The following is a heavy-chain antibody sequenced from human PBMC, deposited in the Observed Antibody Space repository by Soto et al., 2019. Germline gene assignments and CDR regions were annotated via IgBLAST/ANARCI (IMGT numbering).Heavy chain of an antibody. D-gene: IGHD4-17*01. CDR2: INHSGST. V-gene: IGHV4-34*01. Sequence: QVQLQQWGAGLLKPSETLSLTCAVYGGSFSGYYWSWIRQPPGKGLEWTGEINHSGSTNYNPSLKSRVTISVDTSKNQFSLKLSSVTAADTAVYYCASLHLDYGDYVEYFDYWGQGTLVTVSS. CDR1: GGSFSGYY. CDR3: ASLHLDYGDYVEYFDY. J-gene: IGHJ4*02.